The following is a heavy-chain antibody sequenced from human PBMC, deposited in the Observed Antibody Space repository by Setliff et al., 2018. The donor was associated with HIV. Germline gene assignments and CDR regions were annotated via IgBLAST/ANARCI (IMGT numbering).Heavy chain of an antibody. CDR1: GFTFSTYS. V-gene: IGHV3-21*01. CDR2: ISSSSTYI. CDR3: ARDSGATTQWLGQRGWFDP. J-gene: IGHJ5*02. Sequence: GGSLRLSCAASGFTFSTYSMNWVRQVSGKGLEWVSSISSSSTYIYYADSVKGRFTISRDNAKNSLYLQMNSLTAEDTAVYYCARDSGATTQWLGQRGWFDPWGQGTLVTV. D-gene: IGHD6-19*01.